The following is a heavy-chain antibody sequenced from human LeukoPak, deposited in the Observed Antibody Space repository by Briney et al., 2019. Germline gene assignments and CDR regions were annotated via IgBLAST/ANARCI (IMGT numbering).Heavy chain of an antibody. J-gene: IGHJ4*02. CDR1: GYTFTSYG. Sequence: AASVKVSCKASGYTFTSYGISWVRQAPGQGLEWMGWISAYNGNTNYAQKLQGRVTMTTDTSTSTAYMELSRLRSDDTAVYYCARDLIAAAGTPYYYWGQGTLVTVSS. CDR2: ISAYNGNT. CDR3: ARDLIAAAGTPYYY. V-gene: IGHV1-18*01. D-gene: IGHD6-13*01.